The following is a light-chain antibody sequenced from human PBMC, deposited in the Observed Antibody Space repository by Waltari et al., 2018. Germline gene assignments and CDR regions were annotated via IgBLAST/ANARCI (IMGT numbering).Light chain of an antibody. Sequence: EIVLTQSPGTLSLSLGERATLSRRASQIVSRALTWYQQKPGQAPRRLIYGASTRATGIPDRFSGSGSGTDFSLTISRLEPDDFAVYYCQHYLRLPVTFGQGTTVEI. CDR1: QIVSRA. CDR2: GAS. V-gene: IGKV3-20*01. CDR3: QHYLRLPVT. J-gene: IGKJ1*01.